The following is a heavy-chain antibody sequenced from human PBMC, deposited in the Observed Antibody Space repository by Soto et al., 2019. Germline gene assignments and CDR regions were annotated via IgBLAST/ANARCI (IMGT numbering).Heavy chain of an antibody. D-gene: IGHD6-13*01. CDR1: GFTFSSYA. J-gene: IGHJ4*02. CDR3: AKDRGRSSSTDSNDY. CDR2: ISGSGGST. Sequence: EVQMLESGGGLVQPGGSLRLSCAASGFTFSSYAMSWVRQAPGKGLEWVSAISGSGGSTYYADSVKGRFTISRDNSKNTLYLQMNSLRAEDTAVYYCAKDRGRSSSTDSNDYWGQGTLVTVSS. V-gene: IGHV3-23*01.